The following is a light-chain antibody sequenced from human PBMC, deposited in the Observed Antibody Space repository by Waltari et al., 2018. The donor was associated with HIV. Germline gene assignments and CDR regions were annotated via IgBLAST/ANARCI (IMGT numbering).Light chain of an antibody. Sequence: QSVLTQPPSVSGAPGQRDTISCTGSSSNIGAGYDVHWYQQLPVTAPKLLIYGNSNRPSGVPDRFSGSKSGTSASLAITGLQAEDEADYYCQSYDSSLSGSVFGGGTKLTVL. V-gene: IGLV1-40*01. CDR2: GNS. CDR1: SSNIGAGYD. CDR3: QSYDSSLSGSV. J-gene: IGLJ3*02.